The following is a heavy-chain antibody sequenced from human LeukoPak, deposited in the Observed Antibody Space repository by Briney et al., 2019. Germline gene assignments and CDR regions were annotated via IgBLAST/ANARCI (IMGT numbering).Heavy chain of an antibody. Sequence: PGGSLRLSCAASGFTFSSYGMSWVRQAPGKGLEWVSAISGSGGSTYYADSVKGRFTISRDNSKNTLYLQMNSLRAEDTALYYCARAFLDIVAMIRSLDYYMDVWGKGTMVTVSS. V-gene: IGHV3-23*01. D-gene: IGHD5-12*01. CDR1: GFTFSSYG. J-gene: IGHJ6*03. CDR3: ARAFLDIVAMIRSLDYYMDV. CDR2: ISGSGGST.